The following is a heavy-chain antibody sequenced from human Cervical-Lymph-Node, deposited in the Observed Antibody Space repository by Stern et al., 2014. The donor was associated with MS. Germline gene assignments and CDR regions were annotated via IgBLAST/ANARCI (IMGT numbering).Heavy chain of an antibody. D-gene: IGHD3-3*01. J-gene: IGHJ6*02. V-gene: IGHV1-2*02. CDR2: IKPNTGGT. CDR3: ARDQRGITIFGVVTDYYYLGMDV. Sequence: QVQLVQSGAEVKKPGASVKVSCKTSGYTFTGYDIHWVRQAPGQGLEWMSWIKPNTGGTTYAQKFQGRVSMSRDTSISTAYVELSSLTSDDTAVYYCARDQRGITIFGVVTDYYYLGMDVWGQGTTVTVSS. CDR1: GYTFTGYD.